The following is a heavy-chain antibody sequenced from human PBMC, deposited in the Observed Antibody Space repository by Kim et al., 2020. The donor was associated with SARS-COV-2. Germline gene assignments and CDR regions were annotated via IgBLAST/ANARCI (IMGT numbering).Heavy chain of an antibody. CDR1: GFTFSSYE. Sequence: GGSLRLSCAASGFTFSSYEMNWVRQAPGKGLEWVSYISSSGSTIYYADSVKGRFTISRDNAKNSLYLQMNSLRAEDTAVYYCARVRYDFWSDGDAFDIWGQGTMVTVSS. J-gene: IGHJ3*02. CDR3: ARVRYDFWSDGDAFDI. D-gene: IGHD3-3*01. V-gene: IGHV3-48*03. CDR2: ISSSGSTI.